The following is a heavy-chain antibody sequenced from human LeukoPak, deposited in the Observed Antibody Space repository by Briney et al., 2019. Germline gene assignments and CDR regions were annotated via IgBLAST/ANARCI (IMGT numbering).Heavy chain of an antibody. Sequence: ASVKVSCKASGYTFTSYDINWVRQATGQGLEWMGWMTPNSGNTGYAQKFQGRVTMTRNTSISTAYMELSRLRSDDTAVYYCARDPSTRYYTDYWGQGTLVTVSS. CDR3: ARDPSTRYYTDY. D-gene: IGHD2-2*01. V-gene: IGHV1-8*01. J-gene: IGHJ4*02. CDR2: MTPNSGNT. CDR1: GYTFTSYD.